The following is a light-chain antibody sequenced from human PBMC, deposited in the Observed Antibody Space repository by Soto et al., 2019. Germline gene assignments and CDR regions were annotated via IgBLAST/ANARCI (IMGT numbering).Light chain of an antibody. V-gene: IGLV1-44*01. CDR1: SSNIGRNT. CDR3: AAWDDSLNGVV. CDR2: TNN. J-gene: IGLJ2*01. Sequence: QPVLTQPPSASGTPGQRVTISCSGSSSNIGRNTVNWYQQLPGTAPKLLIYTNNQRPSGVPDRFSGSKSGTSVSLAISGLQSEDEADYYCAAWDDSLNGVVFGGGTKLTVL.